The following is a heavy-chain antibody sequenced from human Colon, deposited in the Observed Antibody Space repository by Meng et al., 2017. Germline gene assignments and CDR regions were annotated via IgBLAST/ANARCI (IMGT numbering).Heavy chain of an antibody. J-gene: IGHJ4*02. Sequence: GPLQGSGPGLVRPSETLSLTCTVAGASVSDTNYAWSWIRQPPGKGLEWIGYGSTNHNPSLKSRVTISVDTSKNQFSLTLNSVTAADTAVYYCARDNWGSLDYWGQGTLVTVSS. D-gene: IGHD7-27*01. CDR2: GST. CDR1: GASVSDTNYA. V-gene: IGHV4-61*01. CDR3: ARDNWGSLDY.